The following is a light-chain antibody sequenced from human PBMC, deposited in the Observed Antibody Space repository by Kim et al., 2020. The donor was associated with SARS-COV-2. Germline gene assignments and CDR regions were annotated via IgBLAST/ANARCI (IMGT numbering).Light chain of an antibody. CDR2: DVS. Sequence: PGQSVTVSCTGTSSDFGNYTLVSWYQHHPGKAPKLMIYDVSQRPSGVSNRFSGSKSGNTASLTISGLQAEDEADYHCCSYAGSTWVFGGGTQLTVL. CDR3: CSYAGSTWV. V-gene: IGLV2-23*02. J-gene: IGLJ3*02. CDR1: SSDFGNYTL.